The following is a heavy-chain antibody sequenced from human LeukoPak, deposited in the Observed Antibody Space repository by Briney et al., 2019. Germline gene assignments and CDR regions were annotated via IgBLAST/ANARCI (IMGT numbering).Heavy chain of an antibody. CDR3: ARDQAQRFLEWSSPFDY. V-gene: IGHV1-18*01. D-gene: IGHD3-3*01. CDR1: GYTFTSYG. Sequence: ASVKVSCKASGYTFTSYGISWVRQAPGQGLEWMGWISAYNGNTNYAQKLQGRVTMTTDTSTSTAYMELRSLRSDDTAVYYCARDQAQRFLEWSSPFDYWGQGTLVTVSS. J-gene: IGHJ4*02. CDR2: ISAYNGNT.